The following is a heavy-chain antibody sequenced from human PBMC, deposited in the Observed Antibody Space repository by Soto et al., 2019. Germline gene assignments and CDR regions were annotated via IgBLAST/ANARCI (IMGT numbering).Heavy chain of an antibody. Sequence: EVQLVESGGGLVKPGGSLRLSCAASGFTFSNAWMNWVRQAPGKGLEWVGRIKSKTDGGTTDYAAPVKGTFTISRDDSKNTLYLQMNSLKTEDTAVYYCTTHPLTTYYYDSSGYYYFDYWGQGTLVTVSS. V-gene: IGHV3-15*07. D-gene: IGHD3-22*01. J-gene: IGHJ4*02. CDR3: TTHPLTTYYYDSSGYYYFDY. CDR1: GFTFSNAW. CDR2: IKSKTDGGTT.